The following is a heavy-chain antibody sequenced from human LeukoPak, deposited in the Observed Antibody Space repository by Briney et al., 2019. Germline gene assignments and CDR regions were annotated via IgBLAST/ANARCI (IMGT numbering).Heavy chain of an antibody. D-gene: IGHD6-13*01. CDR1: GFTFSSYA. CDR3: ARDSSSWYSRNFCYYGMDV. V-gene: IGHV3-30*01. CDR2: ISYDGSNK. Sequence: GGSLRLSCAASGFTFSSYAMHWVRQAPGKGLEWVAVISYDGSNKYYADSVKGRFTISRDNSKNMLYLQMNSLRAEDTAVYYCARDSSSWYSRNFCYYGMDVWGQGTTVTVSS. J-gene: IGHJ6*02.